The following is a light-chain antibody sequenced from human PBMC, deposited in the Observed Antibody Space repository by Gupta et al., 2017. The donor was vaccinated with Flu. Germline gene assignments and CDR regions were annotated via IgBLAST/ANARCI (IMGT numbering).Light chain of an antibody. CDR2: DVS. Sequence: TSSDVGGYNYVSWYQQHPDKAPKLMIYDVSNRPSGVSTRFSGSKSGNTASLTISGLQAEDEADYYCSSYTTSRTYVFGTGTKVTVL. CDR1: SSDVGGYNY. CDR3: SSYTTSRTYV. V-gene: IGLV2-14*04. J-gene: IGLJ1*01.